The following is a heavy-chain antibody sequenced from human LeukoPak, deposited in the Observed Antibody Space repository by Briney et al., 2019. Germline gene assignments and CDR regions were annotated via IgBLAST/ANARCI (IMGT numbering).Heavy chain of an antibody. V-gene: IGHV1-69*04. CDR3: ARDPYYYGSGSYGGPTG. CDR1: GGTFSSYA. Sequence: SVKVSCKASGGTFSSYAISWVRQAPGQGLEWMGRIIPILGIANYAQKFQGRVTITADKSTSTAYMELSSLRSEDTAVYYCARDPYYYGSGSYGGPTGWGQGTLVTVSS. CDR2: IIPILGIA. D-gene: IGHD3-10*01. J-gene: IGHJ4*02.